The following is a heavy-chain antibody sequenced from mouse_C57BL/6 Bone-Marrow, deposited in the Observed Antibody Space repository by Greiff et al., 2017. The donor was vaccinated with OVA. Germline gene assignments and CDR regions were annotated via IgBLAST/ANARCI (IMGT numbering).Heavy chain of an antibody. CDR3: ARRGRTAQAPFGY. CDR1: GYTFTSYG. J-gene: IGHJ2*01. D-gene: IGHD3-2*02. Sequence: QVQLQQSGAELARPGASVKLSCKASGYTFTSYGISWVKQRTGQGLEWIGEIYPRSGNTYYNEKFKGKATLTADNTSSTAYMALRSLTSEDAAVYFCARRGRTAQAPFGYWGQGTTLTVTS. CDR2: IYPRSGNT. V-gene: IGHV1-81*01.